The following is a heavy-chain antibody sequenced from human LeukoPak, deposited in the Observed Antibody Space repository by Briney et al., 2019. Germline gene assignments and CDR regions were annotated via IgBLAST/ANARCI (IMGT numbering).Heavy chain of an antibody. CDR2: TSGSGGTK. CDR3: AKFPSYDSSGHDGFDV. J-gene: IGHJ3*01. CDR1: GFIFKNHA. V-gene: IGHV3-23*01. D-gene: IGHD3-22*01. Sequence: GGSLRISCAASGFIFKNHATSWVRQAPGKGLEWVSATSGSGGTKFYADSVKGRFTISRDNSKDTLYPQMNSLRAEDTATYFCAKFPSYDSSGHDGFDVWGQGTRVTVSS.